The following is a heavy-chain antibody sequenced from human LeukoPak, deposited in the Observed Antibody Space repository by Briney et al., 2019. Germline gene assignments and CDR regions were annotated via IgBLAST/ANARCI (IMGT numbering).Heavy chain of an antibody. Sequence: HGGSLRLSCAASGFTFDDYTMHWVRQAPGKGLEWVSLISWDGGSTYYADSVKGRFTISRDNSKNSLYLQMNSLRTEDTALYYCAKDTAYCSSTSCYLEDWGQGTLVTVSS. J-gene: IGHJ4*02. D-gene: IGHD2-2*01. CDR1: GFTFDDYT. CDR2: ISWDGGST. V-gene: IGHV3-43*01. CDR3: AKDTAYCSSTSCYLED.